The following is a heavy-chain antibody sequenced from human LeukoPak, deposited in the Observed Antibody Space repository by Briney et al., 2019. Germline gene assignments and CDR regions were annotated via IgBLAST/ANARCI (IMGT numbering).Heavy chain of an antibody. CDR1: GVSISSSNSY. CDR3: ARDSGSNEMFDY. D-gene: IGHD1-26*01. V-gene: IGHV4-39*07. J-gene: IGHJ4*02. CDR2: IYYSGNT. Sequence: SETLSLTCTVSGVSISSSNSYWGWIRQPPGKGLEWIGSIYYSGNTYYNASIKSQVSISIDTSKNQFSLKLSSVTAADTAVYYCARDSGSNEMFDYWGQGTLVTVSS.